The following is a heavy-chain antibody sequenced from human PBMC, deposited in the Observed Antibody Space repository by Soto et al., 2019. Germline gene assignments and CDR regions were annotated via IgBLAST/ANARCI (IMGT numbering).Heavy chain of an antibody. CDR1: GYSFAGYW. J-gene: IGHJ4*02. V-gene: IGHV5-10-1*01. D-gene: IGHD3-22*01. CDR3: ARQIYDSDNGPNFQYYFDS. CDR2: IDPSDSHT. Sequence: ASLKISCKGCGYSFAGYWITWVRQKPGKGLEWMGRIDPSDSHTYYSPSFRGHVTISATKSITTVFLQWSSLRASDTAMYYCARQIYDSDNGPNFQYYFDSWGQGTPVTGSS.